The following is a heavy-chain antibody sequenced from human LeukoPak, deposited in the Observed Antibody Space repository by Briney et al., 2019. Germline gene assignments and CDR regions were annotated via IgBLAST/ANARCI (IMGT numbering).Heavy chain of an antibody. CDR1: GFTFSSFG. D-gene: IGHD1-26*01. J-gene: IGHJ4*02. Sequence: GGSLRLSCAASGFTFSSFGMHWVRQTPGKGLEWVTFIHNYETTEYYADSVKGRFTISRDNSKNTVYLQMNSLRVEDTAVYYCAKDDPTGRYLWGQGTLVTVSS. CDR3: AKDDPTGRYL. CDR2: IHNYETTE. V-gene: IGHV3-30*02.